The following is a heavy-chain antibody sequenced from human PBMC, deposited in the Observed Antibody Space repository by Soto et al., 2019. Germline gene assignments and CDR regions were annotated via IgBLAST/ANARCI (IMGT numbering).Heavy chain of an antibody. CDR3: ARHESMSTVPGY. V-gene: IGHV5-10-1*01. D-gene: IGHD4-4*01. CDR2: IDPSDSYT. J-gene: IGHJ4*02. CDR1: GYSFTNYW. Sequence: PGESLKISCKGSGYSFTNYWISWVRQMPGKGLGWMGRIDPSDSYTNYSPTFQGHVTISVDKSFSTAYLQWSSLKASDTAMYYCARHESMSTVPGYWGQGTQVTVSS.